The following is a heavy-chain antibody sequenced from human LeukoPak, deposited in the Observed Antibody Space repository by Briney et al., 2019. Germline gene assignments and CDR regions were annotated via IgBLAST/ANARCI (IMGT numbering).Heavy chain of an antibody. CDR3: ARAHDFWSGYWDPYYMDV. Sequence: PGGSLRLSCAASGFTFSSYGMSWVRQAPGKGLEWVSAISGSGGSTYYADSVKGRFTISRDNSKNTLYLQMNSLRAEDTAVYYCARAHDFWSGYWDPYYMDVWGKGTTVTVSS. CDR1: GFTFSSYG. CDR2: ISGSGGST. D-gene: IGHD3-3*01. J-gene: IGHJ6*03. V-gene: IGHV3-23*01.